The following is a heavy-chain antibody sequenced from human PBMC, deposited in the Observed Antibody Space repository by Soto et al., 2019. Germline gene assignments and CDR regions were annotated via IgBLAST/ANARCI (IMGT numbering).Heavy chain of an antibody. CDR2: ISYDGSNK. D-gene: IGHD4-17*01. CDR1: GFTFSSHA. J-gene: IGHJ3*01. V-gene: IGHV3-30-3*01. Sequence: QVQLVESGGGVVQPGRSLRLSCTASGFTFSSHAMHWVRKAPGKGLEWVAIISYDGSNKFYADSVKGRFTLSRDNSKNTLNLQMNSLRAEDTAVYYCARDSTVAYPDDAFDFWGQGTMVTVSS. CDR3: ARDSTVAYPDDAFDF.